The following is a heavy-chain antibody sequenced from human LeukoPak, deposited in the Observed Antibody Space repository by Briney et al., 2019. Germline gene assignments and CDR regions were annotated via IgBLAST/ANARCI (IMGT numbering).Heavy chain of an antibody. D-gene: IGHD3-9*01. Sequence: SETLSLTCTVSGGSISSSGYYWGWIRQPPGKGLEWIGSIYYSGSTYYNPSLKSRVTISVDTSKNQFSLKLSSVTAADTAVYYCARVYYDILTGYYSPFDYWGQGTLVTVSS. CDR1: GGSISSSGYY. CDR2: IYYSGST. J-gene: IGHJ4*02. V-gene: IGHV4-39*07. CDR3: ARVYYDILTGYYSPFDY.